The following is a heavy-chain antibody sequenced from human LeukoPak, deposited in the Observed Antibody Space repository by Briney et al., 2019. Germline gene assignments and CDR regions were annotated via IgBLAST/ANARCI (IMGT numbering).Heavy chain of an antibody. CDR2: LYSGGSA. J-gene: IGHJ4*02. Sequence: GGSLRLSCAASGFAVSSYYMSWVRQAPGQGLDWVSILYSGGSAFYSDSVKGRFSTSRDNSKNTLFLQLNSLRVEDTAVYYCARHTFTLSRPLDSWGQGTLVTVS. V-gene: IGHV3-66*04. CDR3: ARHTFTLSRPLDS. CDR1: GFAVSSYY. D-gene: IGHD3-22*01.